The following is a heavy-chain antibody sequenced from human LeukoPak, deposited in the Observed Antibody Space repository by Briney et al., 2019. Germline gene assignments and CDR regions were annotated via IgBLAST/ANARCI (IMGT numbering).Heavy chain of an antibody. Sequence: ASVKVSCKTSGSTFTSYYMHWVRQAPGQGLEWMGIINPSAGTTSYAQRFQGRVSMTRDTSTSTFYMELRSLRSEDTGVYYWARGGGDNSAAPFDDWGQGTLVPVSS. D-gene: IGHD4-23*01. V-gene: IGHV1-46*01. J-gene: IGHJ4*02. CDR1: GSTFTSYY. CDR2: INPSAGTT. CDR3: ARGGGDNSAAPFDD.